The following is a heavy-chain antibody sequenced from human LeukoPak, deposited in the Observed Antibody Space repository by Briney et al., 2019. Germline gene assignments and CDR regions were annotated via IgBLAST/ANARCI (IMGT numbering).Heavy chain of an antibody. V-gene: IGHV4-39*01. CDR1: GGSISSSTYY. J-gene: IGHJ6*03. Sequence: PSKTLSLTCTVSGGSISSSTYYWGWIRQPPGKGLEWIGNIYYSGSTHCNPSLKSRVTISVDTSKNQFSLRLTSVTAADTAVYYCARSGLSYYYYYYMDVWGKGTTVTVSS. D-gene: IGHD7-27*01. CDR2: IYYSGST. CDR3: ARSGLSYYYYYYMDV.